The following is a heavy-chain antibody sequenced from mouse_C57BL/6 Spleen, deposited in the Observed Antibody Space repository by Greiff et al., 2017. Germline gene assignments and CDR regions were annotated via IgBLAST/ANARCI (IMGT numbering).Heavy chain of an antibody. Sequence: VQLQQSGAELMKPGASVKLSCKATGYTFTGYWIEWVKQRPGHGLEWIGEILPGSGSTNYNEKFKGKATLTVDTSSNTAYMPLSRLTTEDSAIYYCSRCAGTDYAIDYWGQGTAGTVSS. V-gene: IGHV1-9*01. CDR2: ILPGSGST. CDR1: GYTFTGYW. D-gene: IGHD2-14*01. J-gene: IGHJ4*01. CDR3: SRCAGTDYAIDY.